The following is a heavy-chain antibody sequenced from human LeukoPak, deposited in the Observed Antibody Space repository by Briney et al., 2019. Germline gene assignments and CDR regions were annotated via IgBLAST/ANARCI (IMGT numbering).Heavy chain of an antibody. V-gene: IGHV3-23*01. J-gene: IGHJ4*02. D-gene: IGHD3-9*01. CDR3: AKSTWFDYFDY. CDR1: GFTFDDYA. CDR2: ISGRGGRT. Sequence: GGSLRLSCAASGFTFDDYAMSWVRQAPGKGLEWVSAISGRGGRTYYADSVKGRFTISRDNSENTLYLQMNRLRADDTAIYYCAKSTWFDYFDYWGQGTLVTVSS.